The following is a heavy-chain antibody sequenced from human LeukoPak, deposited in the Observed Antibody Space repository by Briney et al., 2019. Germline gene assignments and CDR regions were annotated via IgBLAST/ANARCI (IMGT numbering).Heavy chain of an antibody. D-gene: IGHD3-22*01. Sequence: GGSLRLSCAASGFTLTTYGVHWVRQAPGQGLEWVAFIASDGNNKQYADSVKGRVTISRDNAKNSLYLQVNSLRAEDTALYYCARNFGGGDSSGPYYWGQGTLVTVSS. CDR1: GFTLTTYG. CDR2: IASDGNNK. V-gene: IGHV3-30*12. J-gene: IGHJ4*02. CDR3: ARNFGGGDSSGPYY.